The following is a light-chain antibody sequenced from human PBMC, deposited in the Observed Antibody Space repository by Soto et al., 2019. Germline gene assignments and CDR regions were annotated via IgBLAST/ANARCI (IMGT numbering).Light chain of an antibody. Sequence: DVVMTQSPLSLPVTLGQPASISFRSDHSLVHSDGIAYFSWFQQRPGRSPRRLINKVSNRDSGVPARFSGSGSGTDFALKISRVEAEDVGVYYCMQGTHWPITFGQGTRLEIK. CDR2: KVS. CDR1: HSLVHSDGIAY. V-gene: IGKV2-30*02. J-gene: IGKJ5*01. CDR3: MQGTHWPIT.